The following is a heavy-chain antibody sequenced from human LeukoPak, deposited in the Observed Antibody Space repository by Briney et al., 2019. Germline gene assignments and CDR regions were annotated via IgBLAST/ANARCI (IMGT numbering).Heavy chain of an antibody. Sequence: GGSLRLSCAASGFTFDDYAMPWVRQAPRKGLEWVSVISWNSGSIGYADSVKGRFTISRDNAKNSLYLQMNSLRAEDTALYYCAKVNTDAFDIWGQGTMVTVSS. CDR3: AKVNTDAFDI. J-gene: IGHJ3*02. CDR1: GFTFDDYA. V-gene: IGHV3-9*01. CDR2: ISWNSGSI. D-gene: IGHD1/OR15-1a*01.